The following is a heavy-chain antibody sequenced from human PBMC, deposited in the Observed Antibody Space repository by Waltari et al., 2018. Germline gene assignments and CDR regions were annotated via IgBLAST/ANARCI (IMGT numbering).Heavy chain of an antibody. CDR2: INPNSGGT. CDR3: ARDRIAAAGNLYYYGRDV. Sequence: QVQLVQSGAEVKKPGASVKVSCKASGYTFTGYYMHWVRQAPGQGLEWMGRINPNSGGTNYAQKFQGRVTMTRDTSISTAYMELSRLRSDDTAVYYCARDRIAAAGNLYYYGRDVWGQGTTVTVSS. V-gene: IGHV1-2*06. CDR1: GYTFTGYY. D-gene: IGHD6-13*01. J-gene: IGHJ6*02.